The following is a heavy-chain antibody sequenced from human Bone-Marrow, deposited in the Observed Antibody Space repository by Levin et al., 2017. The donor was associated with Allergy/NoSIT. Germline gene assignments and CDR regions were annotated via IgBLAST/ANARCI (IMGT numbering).Heavy chain of an antibody. V-gene: IGHV3-7*01. Sequence: ASVKVSCAASGFRFSVYWMGWVRQAPGKGLEWVAYIKEDGREQKYADSVKGRLTISRDNAKNSLYLQMNSLRAEDTAIYYCVKDRGGRSGMDVWGQGTTITVSS. CDR1: GFRFSVYW. J-gene: IGHJ6*02. CDR3: VKDRGGRSGMDV. D-gene: IGHD6-19*01. CDR2: IKEDGREQ.